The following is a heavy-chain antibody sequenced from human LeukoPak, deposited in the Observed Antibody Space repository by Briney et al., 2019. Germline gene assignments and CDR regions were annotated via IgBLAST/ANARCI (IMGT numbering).Heavy chain of an antibody. V-gene: IGHV3-66*01. Sequence: GGSLRLSCAASGFTVSSNYMSWVRQAPGKGLEWVSVIYSGGSTYYADSVKGRFTISRDNSKNTLYLQMNSLRAEDTAVYYCASWEIAAAGDYWGQGTLVTVSS. CDR2: IYSGGST. CDR3: ASWEIAAAGDY. CDR1: GFTVSSNY. D-gene: IGHD6-13*01. J-gene: IGHJ4*02.